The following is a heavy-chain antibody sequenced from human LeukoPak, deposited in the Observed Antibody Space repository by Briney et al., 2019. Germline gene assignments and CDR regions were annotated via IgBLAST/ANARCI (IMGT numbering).Heavy chain of an antibody. J-gene: IGHJ4*02. Sequence: GGSLSLSCAASGFTFGSCWMNWVRQTPGKGLVWVSHINSDGSWTSYADSVKGRFTISKDNAKNTVYLQMNSLRAEDTAVYYCVSFYETYWGRGTLVTVSS. D-gene: IGHD2/OR15-2a*01. CDR3: VSFYETY. V-gene: IGHV3-74*01. CDR2: INSDGSWT. CDR1: GFTFGSCW.